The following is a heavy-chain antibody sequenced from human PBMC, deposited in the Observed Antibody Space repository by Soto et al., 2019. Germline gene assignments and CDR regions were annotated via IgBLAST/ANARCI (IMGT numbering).Heavy chain of an antibody. CDR2: IYYTGRT. Sequence: QVQMQESGPGLVKPSQTLSLTCSVSGASIRSGGFYWSWLRQSPGKGLEWLGHIYYTGRTFVSPSLKGRLTISLDTSKNQFSLDLSSVTAADTAMYYCARIEMASIKWGRGTLVTVAS. J-gene: IGHJ4*02. CDR3: ARIEMASIK. CDR1: GASIRSGGFY. V-gene: IGHV4-31*03. D-gene: IGHD5-12*01.